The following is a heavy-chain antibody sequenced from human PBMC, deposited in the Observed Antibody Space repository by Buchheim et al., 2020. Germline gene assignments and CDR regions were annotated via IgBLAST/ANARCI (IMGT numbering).Heavy chain of an antibody. D-gene: IGHD1-14*01. V-gene: IGHV3-30*01. Sequence: QVQLVESGGGVVQPGRSLRLSCAASGFTFSDYAMHWVRQAPGKVLEWVALISFDGSNEYYADSVKGRFTISRDNSRTTVYLQMNSLRGEDTAVYYCARAVGMETLDYWGQGTL. CDR3: ARAVGMETLDY. CDR2: ISFDGSNE. CDR1: GFTFSDYA. J-gene: IGHJ4*02.